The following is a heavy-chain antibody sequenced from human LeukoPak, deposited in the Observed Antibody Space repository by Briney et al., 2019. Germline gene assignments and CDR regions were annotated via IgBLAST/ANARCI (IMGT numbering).Heavy chain of an antibody. J-gene: IGHJ4*02. CDR3: AKDRDYYDSSGQD. CDR1: GFTYSSYA. D-gene: IGHD3-22*01. CDR2: ISGSGGST. V-gene: IGHV3-23*01. Sequence: GGSLRLSCAASGFTYSSYAMSWVRQAPGKGLEWVSAISGSGGSTYYADSVKGRFTISRDNSKNTLYLQMNSLRAEDTAVYYCAKDRDYYDSSGQDWGQGTLVTVSS.